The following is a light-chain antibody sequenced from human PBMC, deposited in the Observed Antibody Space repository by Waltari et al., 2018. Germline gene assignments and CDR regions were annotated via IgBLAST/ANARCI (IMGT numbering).Light chain of an antibody. Sequence: SCKASQSGSRVFARYQQKPGPAPRLLIYGASTRATGIPDRFSGSGSGTDFSLTISRLEPEDFAVYYCQKYDRLPATFGQGTKVEIK. CDR3: QKYDRLPAT. CDR2: GAS. J-gene: IGKJ1*01. V-gene: IGKV3-20*01. CDR1: QSGSRV.